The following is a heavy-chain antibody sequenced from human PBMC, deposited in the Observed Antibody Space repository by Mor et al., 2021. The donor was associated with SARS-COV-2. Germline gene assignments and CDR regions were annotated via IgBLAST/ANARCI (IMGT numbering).Heavy chain of an antibody. CDR2: IYYSGST. V-gene: IGHV4-31*02. D-gene: IGHD4-17*01. J-gene: IGHJ5*02. CDR3: ARDYDYGLSGWFDP. Sequence: GLEWIGYIYYSGSTYYNPSLKSRVNISVDTSKNQFSLKLSSVTAADTAVYYCARDYDYGLSGWFDPWGQG.